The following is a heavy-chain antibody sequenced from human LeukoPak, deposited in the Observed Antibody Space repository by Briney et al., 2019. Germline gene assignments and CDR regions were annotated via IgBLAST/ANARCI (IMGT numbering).Heavy chain of an antibody. D-gene: IGHD4-11*01. CDR3: AREYSNYVRYFDY. Sequence: PSETLSLTCAVSGGSISSGGYYWSWIRQPPGKGLEWIGYIYYSGSTNYNPSLKSRVTISVDTSKNQFSLKLSSVTAADTAVYYCAREYSNYVRYFDYWGQGTLVTVSS. CDR1: GGSISSGGYY. CDR2: IYYSGST. V-gene: IGHV4-61*08. J-gene: IGHJ4*02.